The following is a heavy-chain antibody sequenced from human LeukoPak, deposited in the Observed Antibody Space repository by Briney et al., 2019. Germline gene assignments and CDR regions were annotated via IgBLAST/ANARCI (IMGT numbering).Heavy chain of an antibody. V-gene: IGHV1-46*01. CDR1: GYTFTSNY. Sequence: ASVEVSYKASGYTFTSNYIHWVRQAPGQGLEWMGMIYPRDGSTSYAQKFQGRVTVTRDTSTSTVHMELSGLRSEDTAVYYCARDQEGFDYWGQGTLVTVSS. CDR3: ARDQEGFDY. CDR2: IYPRDGST. J-gene: IGHJ4*02.